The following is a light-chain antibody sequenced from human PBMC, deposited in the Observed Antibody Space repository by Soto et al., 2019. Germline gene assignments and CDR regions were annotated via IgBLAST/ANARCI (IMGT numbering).Light chain of an antibody. CDR2: GND. CDR3: ATWDDSLSGPV. Sequence: QSVLTQPPSASGTPGQRVTISCSGSGSNIGSNYVYWYQQLPGKAPKLLIYGNDQRPSGVPDRFSGSKSGTSASLAISGLRSEDEANYYCATWDDSLSGPVFGGGTKLTVL. J-gene: IGLJ2*01. V-gene: IGLV1-47*02. CDR1: GSNIGSNY.